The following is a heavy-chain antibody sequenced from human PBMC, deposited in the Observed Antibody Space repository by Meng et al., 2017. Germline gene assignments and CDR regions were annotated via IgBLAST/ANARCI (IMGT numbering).Heavy chain of an antibody. J-gene: IGHJ4*02. CDR3: ARDRGQYCSGGSCYSGKKFDY. CDR2: ISSSGSTI. D-gene: IGHD2-15*01. V-gene: IGHV3-11*01. CDR1: GFTFSDYY. Sequence: GESLKISCAASGFTFSDYYMSWIRQAPGKGLEWVSYISSSGSTIYYADSVKGRFTISRDNAKNSRYLQMNSLRAEDTAVYYCARDRGQYCSGGSCYSGKKFDYWGQGTLVTVSS.